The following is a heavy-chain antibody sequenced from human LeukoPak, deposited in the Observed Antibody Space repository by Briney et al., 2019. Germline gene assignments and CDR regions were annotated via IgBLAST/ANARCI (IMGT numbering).Heavy chain of an antibody. CDR3: ARVGGTYYYDSSGYFVDY. Sequence: ASVQVSCKASGYTFTGYYMHWVRQAPGQGLEWMGRINPNSGGTNYAQKFQGRVTMTRDTSISTAYMELSRLRSDGTAVYYCARVGGTYYYDSSGYFVDYWGQGTLVTVSS. D-gene: IGHD3-22*01. V-gene: IGHV1-2*06. CDR1: GYTFTGYY. CDR2: INPNSGGT. J-gene: IGHJ4*02.